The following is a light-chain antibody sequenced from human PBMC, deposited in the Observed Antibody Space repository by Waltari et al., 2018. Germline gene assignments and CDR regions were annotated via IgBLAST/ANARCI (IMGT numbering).Light chain of an antibody. CDR3: QQSNSIPFT. Sequence: DIQMTQSPSSLSASVGDRVTIACRASQQLGIYLNWDQQKPGKAPQLLIFAASTLESVAPSRFSGSGSGTDFTLTITSVQAEDFATYYCQQSNSIPFTFGGGTNVEIK. CDR2: AAS. CDR1: QQLGIY. V-gene: IGKV1-39*01. J-gene: IGKJ4*01.